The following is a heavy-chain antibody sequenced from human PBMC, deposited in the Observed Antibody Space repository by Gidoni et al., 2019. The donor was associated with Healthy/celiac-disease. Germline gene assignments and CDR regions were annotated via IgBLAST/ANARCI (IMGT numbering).Heavy chain of an antibody. CDR1: GLPFTSYA. Sequence: EVQLLESGGGLVQPGGSLGLSCAASGLPFTSYAMSWVRQAPGKGLEWVSAISGSGGSTYYADSVKGRFTISRDNSKNTLYLQMNSLRAEDTAVYYCAKDLWFGELLMGYYYYGMDVWGQGTTVTVSS. D-gene: IGHD3-10*01. J-gene: IGHJ6*02. V-gene: IGHV3-23*01. CDR3: AKDLWFGELLMGYYYYGMDV. CDR2: ISGSGGST.